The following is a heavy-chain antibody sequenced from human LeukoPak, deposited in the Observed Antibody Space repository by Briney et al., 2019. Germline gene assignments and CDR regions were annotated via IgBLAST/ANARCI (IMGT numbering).Heavy chain of an antibody. Sequence: GGSLRLSCAASGFTFSSYGMPWVRQAPGKGLEWVAVIWYEGTNKYYGDSVKGRFTISRDNSKNTLYLQMNSLRAEDTAMYYCARQGGLGSYATGSWFDPWGQGTLVTVSS. CDR3: ARQGGLGSYATGSWFDP. J-gene: IGHJ5*02. CDR1: GFTFSSYG. D-gene: IGHD1-26*01. V-gene: IGHV3-33*08. CDR2: IWYEGTNK.